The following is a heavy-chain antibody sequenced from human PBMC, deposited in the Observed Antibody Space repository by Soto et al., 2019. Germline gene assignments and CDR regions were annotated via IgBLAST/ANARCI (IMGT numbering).Heavy chain of an antibody. CDR2: IKQDGSEK. V-gene: IGHV3-7*03. Sequence: GFLRLSCEPSGLTFSSYWMGWVRQAPGKGLEWVANIKQDGSEKYYVDSVKGRFTISRDNAKNSLYLQMNSLRAEDTAVYYCARSPWTNGVCYQGYAFDLWGQGTVVTVSS. CDR1: GLTFSSYW. D-gene: IGHD2-8*01. J-gene: IGHJ3*01. CDR3: ARSPWTNGVCYQGYAFDL.